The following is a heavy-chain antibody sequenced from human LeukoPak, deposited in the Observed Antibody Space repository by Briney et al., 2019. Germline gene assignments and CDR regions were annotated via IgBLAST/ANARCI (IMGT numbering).Heavy chain of an antibody. J-gene: IGHJ4*02. CDR1: GYTFTSYG. Sequence: ASVKVSCKASGYTFTSYGISWVRQAPGQGLEWMGWISAYNGNTNYAQKLQGRVTMTTDTSTSTAYMELRSLRSEDTAVYYCASLRYRTRGYSYGTFDYWGQGTLVTVSS. CDR2: ISAYNGNT. CDR3: ASLRYRTRGYSYGTFDY. V-gene: IGHV1-18*01. D-gene: IGHD5-18*01.